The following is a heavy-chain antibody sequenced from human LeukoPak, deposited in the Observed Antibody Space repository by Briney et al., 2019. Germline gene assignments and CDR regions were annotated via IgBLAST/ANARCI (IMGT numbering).Heavy chain of an antibody. V-gene: IGHV4-34*01. CDR2: INHSGST. CDR3: ARYGSGSLQEDDY. D-gene: IGHD3-10*01. Sequence: PSETLSLTCAVYGGSFSGYYWSWIRQPPGKGLEWIGEINHSGSTNYNPSLKSRVTISVDKSKNQFSLKLSSVTAADTAVYYCARYGSGSLQEDDYWGQGTLVTVSS. J-gene: IGHJ4*02. CDR1: GGSFSGYY.